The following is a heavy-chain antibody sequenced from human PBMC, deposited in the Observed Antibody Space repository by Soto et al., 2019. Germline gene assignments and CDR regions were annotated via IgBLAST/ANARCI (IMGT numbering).Heavy chain of an antibody. J-gene: IGHJ4*02. D-gene: IGHD1-26*01. CDR3: ASDYKYSGSYLDY. Sequence: SLRLSCAASGFTFSSYSMNWVRQAPGKGLEWVSSISSSSSYIYYADSVKGRFTISRDNAKNSLYLQMNSLRAEDTAVYYCASDYKYSGSYLDYWGQGTLVTVSS. CDR2: ISSSSSYI. CDR1: GFTFSSYS. V-gene: IGHV3-21*01.